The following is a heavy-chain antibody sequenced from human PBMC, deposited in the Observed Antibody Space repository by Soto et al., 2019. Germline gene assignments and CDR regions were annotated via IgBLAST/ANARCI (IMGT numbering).Heavy chain of an antibody. D-gene: IGHD3-9*01. CDR1: GFTFSSYW. CDR3: ARVLTGAFDY. J-gene: IGHJ4*02. V-gene: IGHV3-7*01. CDR2: IKQEGSEK. Sequence: EVQLVESGGGLVQPGGSLRLSCAASGFTFSSYWMSWVRQAPGKGLEWVANIKQEGSEKYYVDSVKGRFTISRDNAKNALYLHMNSLRAEDTAVYYCARVLTGAFDYWGQGTLVTVSS.